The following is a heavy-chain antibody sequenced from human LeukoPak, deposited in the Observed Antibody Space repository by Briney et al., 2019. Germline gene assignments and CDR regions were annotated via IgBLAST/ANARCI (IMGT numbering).Heavy chain of an antibody. V-gene: IGHV3-7*01. Sequence: GGSLRLSCAASGFTFSNYWMSWVRQAPGKGLEWVANIKQDGSEKYYVDSVKGRFTISRDNAKKSLYLQMNSLRAEDTAVYYCAKFDGVQLWLPYYYYMDVWGKGTTVTVSS. CDR3: AKFDGVQLWLPYYYYMDV. J-gene: IGHJ6*03. D-gene: IGHD5-18*01. CDR1: GFTFSNYW. CDR2: IKQDGSEK.